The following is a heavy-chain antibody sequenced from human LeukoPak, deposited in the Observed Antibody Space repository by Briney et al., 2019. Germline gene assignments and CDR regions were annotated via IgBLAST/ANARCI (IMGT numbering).Heavy chain of an antibody. CDR2: IKQESGEI. D-gene: IGHD3-22*01. Sequence: PGGSLRLSCVASGFTFSSYWMSWVRQAPGKGPEWVANIKQESGEIYYVDSVKGRFTISRDNAKNSLYLQMNSLRAEDTALYYCASLGQYYYDSSGYTPLAFDIWGQGTMVTVSS. CDR1: GFTFSSYW. J-gene: IGHJ3*02. V-gene: IGHV3-7*03. CDR3: ASLGQYYYDSSGYTPLAFDI.